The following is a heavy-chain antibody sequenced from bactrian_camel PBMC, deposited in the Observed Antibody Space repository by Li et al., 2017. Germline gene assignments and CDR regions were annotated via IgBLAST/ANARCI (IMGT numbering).Heavy chain of an antibody. J-gene: IGHJ4*01. Sequence: HVQLVESGGGSMQAGGSLRLSCTVSGSTRNCMGWFRQAPGKEREGVAGIDIDGNTDYADSVKGRFTISKDSAKNTLYLEMNSLKPEDTGMYYCAAAPRYLTDYRCVARRGYQYNYWGQGTQVTVS. CDR3: AAAPRYLTDYRCVARRGYQYNY. D-gene: IGHD4*01. CDR1: GSTRNC. CDR2: IDIDGNT. V-gene: IGHV3S55*01.